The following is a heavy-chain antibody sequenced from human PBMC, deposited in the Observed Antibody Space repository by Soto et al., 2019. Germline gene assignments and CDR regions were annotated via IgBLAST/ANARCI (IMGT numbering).Heavy chain of an antibody. D-gene: IGHD2-15*01. CDR3: TRDGVRVAATYAFDI. Sequence: GGSLRLSCTASGFTFGDYAMSWFRQAPGKGLEWVGFIRSKAYGGTTEYAASVKGRFTISRGDSKSIAYLQMNSLKTEDTAVYYCTRDGVRVAATYAFDIWGQGTMVTVSS. CDR1: GFTFGDYA. V-gene: IGHV3-49*03. J-gene: IGHJ3*02. CDR2: IRSKAYGGTT.